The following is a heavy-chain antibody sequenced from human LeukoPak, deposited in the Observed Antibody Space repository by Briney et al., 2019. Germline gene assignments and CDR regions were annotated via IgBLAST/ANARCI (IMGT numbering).Heavy chain of an antibody. Sequence: GGPLRLSCAASGFTLKRYWMHWVREVPGKGLVWVSRINSDRSTTNYADSVGGRFTISRDNAQPTLYLQMNSLRAEDTAVYYCASGARDGYKYTPDYWGQGILVTVSS. CDR3: ASGARDGYKYTPDY. V-gene: IGHV3-74*01. CDR2: INSDRSTT. D-gene: IGHD5-24*01. CDR1: GFTLKRYW. J-gene: IGHJ4*02.